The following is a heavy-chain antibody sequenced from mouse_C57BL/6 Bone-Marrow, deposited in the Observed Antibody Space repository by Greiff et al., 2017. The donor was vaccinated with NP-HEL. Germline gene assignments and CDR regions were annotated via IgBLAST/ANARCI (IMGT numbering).Heavy chain of an antibody. D-gene: IGHD2-12*01. CDR2: INPNNGGT. CDR3: GRGLRRAYAMDY. J-gene: IGHJ4*01. V-gene: IGHV1-26*01. Sequence: VQLQQSGPELVKPGASVKISCKASGYTFTDYYMNWVKQSHGKSLEWIGDINPNNGGTSYNQKFKGKATLTVDKSSSTAYMELRSLTSEDSAVYYGGRGLRRAYAMDYWGQGTSVTVSS. CDR1: GYTFTDYY.